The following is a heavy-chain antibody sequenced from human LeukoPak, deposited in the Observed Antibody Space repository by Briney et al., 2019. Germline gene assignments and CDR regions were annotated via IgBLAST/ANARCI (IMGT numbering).Heavy chain of an antibody. CDR2: INYSGAT. CDR3: PPTYSYTLGGYEY. J-gene: IGHJ4*02. D-gene: IGHD5-18*01. V-gene: IGHV4-39*02. Sequence: PSETLSLTCTVSGGSISGSTYHWGWLRQPPGKGLEWIGCINYSGATYYNPSLRSRVTIAVSKSQNHFSLKLTTVAAAARAFFSCPPTYSYTLGGYEYWGQGTLLTVSS. CDR1: GGSISGSTYH.